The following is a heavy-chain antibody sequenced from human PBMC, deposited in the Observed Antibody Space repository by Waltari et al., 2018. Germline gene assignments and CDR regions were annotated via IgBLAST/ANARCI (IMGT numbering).Heavy chain of an antibody. Sequence: EVQLVESGGGFVQPGGSLRLSCAASGFTFGSYWMHWVRQAPGKGLVWVSRINSDGSNTNDADSVKGRFTISRDNSKNTLYLQMNSLRADDTAVYYCASLLDYVDYWGQGTLVTVSS. CDR1: GFTFGSYW. J-gene: IGHJ4*02. V-gene: IGHV3-74*01. CDR3: ASLLDYVDY. CDR2: INSDGSNT.